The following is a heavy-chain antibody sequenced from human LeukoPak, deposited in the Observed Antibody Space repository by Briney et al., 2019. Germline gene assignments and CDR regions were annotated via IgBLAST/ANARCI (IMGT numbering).Heavy chain of an antibody. CDR1: GYTLTSCD. J-gene: IGHJ4*02. D-gene: IGHD1-26*01. CDR2: INPNSGHT. Sequence: ASVEVSCKASGYTLTSCDINWVRQATGQGFEWMVCINPNSGHTVYAQKFQGRVTITRNPCISTAYMELSSLRSEDRAVYCCARGSGGSYSDYWGQGTLVTVSS. V-gene: IGHV1-8*03. CDR3: ARGSGGSYSDY.